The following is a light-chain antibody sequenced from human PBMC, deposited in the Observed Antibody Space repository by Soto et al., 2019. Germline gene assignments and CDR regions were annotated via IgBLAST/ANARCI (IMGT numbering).Light chain of an antibody. CDR3: QQYGSSFFT. V-gene: IGKV3-20*01. CDR2: GAS. CDR1: QSVTSSY. Sequence: ETVLTQSPGTLSLSPGETGTLSCRASQSVTSSYLAWYQQKPDQAPRLLIYGASNRATGIPDRFSGSGSGTDFTLTISRLEPEDFAVYYCQQYGSSFFTFGQGTKLEIK. J-gene: IGKJ2*01.